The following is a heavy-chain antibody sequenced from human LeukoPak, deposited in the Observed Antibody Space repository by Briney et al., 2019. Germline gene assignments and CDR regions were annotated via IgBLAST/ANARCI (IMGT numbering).Heavy chain of an antibody. D-gene: IGHD6-13*01. Sequence: PSETLSLTCTVSGGSISNYFWSWIRQPAGKGLEWIGRISISGSTDYNPSLKSRVTMSVDTSKNQFSLKLRSVTAADTAVYYCARPIANWFDPWGQGILVTVSS. V-gene: IGHV4-4*07. CDR1: GGSISNYF. CDR2: ISISGST. J-gene: IGHJ5*02. CDR3: ARPIANWFDP.